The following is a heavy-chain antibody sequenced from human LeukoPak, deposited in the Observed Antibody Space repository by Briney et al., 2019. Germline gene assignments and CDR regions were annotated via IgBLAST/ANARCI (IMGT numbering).Heavy chain of an antibody. CDR1: GFTFSSYA. V-gene: IGHV3-23*01. Sequence: GGSLRLSCAASGFTFSSYAMSWVRPAPGKGLEWVSAISGSGGSTYYADSVKGRFTISRDNAKNSLYLQMNSLRAEDTALYYCASSRYDSSGYYGIIGYWGQGTLVTVSS. CDR2: ISGSGGST. D-gene: IGHD3-22*01. J-gene: IGHJ4*02. CDR3: ASSRYDSSGYYGIIGY.